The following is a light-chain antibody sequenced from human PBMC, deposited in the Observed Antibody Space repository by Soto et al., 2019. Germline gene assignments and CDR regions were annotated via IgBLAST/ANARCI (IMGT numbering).Light chain of an antibody. Sequence: EIEMTQSPATLSVSPGDRATLSCRASQSVSSYLAWYQQKPGQAPRLLIYGASTRAAGIPARFSGSGSGTEFTLTISSLQSEDFAAYYCQQYNDWPSITFGQGTRLEIK. V-gene: IGKV3-15*01. CDR3: QQYNDWPSIT. J-gene: IGKJ5*01. CDR2: GAS. CDR1: QSVSSY.